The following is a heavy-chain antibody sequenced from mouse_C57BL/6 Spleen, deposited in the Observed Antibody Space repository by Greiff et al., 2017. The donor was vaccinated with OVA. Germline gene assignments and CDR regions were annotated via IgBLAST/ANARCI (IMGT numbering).Heavy chain of an antibody. CDR3: ARLDYEGAWFAY. CDR2: INPNNGGT. Sequence: VQLKESGPELVKPGASVKIPCKASGYTFTDYNMDWVKQSHGKSLEWIGDINPNNGGTIYNQKFKGKATLTVDKSSSTAYMELRSLTSEDTAVYYCARLDYEGAWFAYRGQGTLVTVSA. CDR1: GYTFTDYN. D-gene: IGHD2-4*01. V-gene: IGHV1-18*01. J-gene: IGHJ3*01.